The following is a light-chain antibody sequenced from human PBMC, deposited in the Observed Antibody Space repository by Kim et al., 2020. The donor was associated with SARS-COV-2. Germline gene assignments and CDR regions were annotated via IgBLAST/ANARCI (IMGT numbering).Light chain of an antibody. J-gene: IGKJ2*03. CDR3: QQYDNVPYS. Sequence: SASVGDRFTITYQASRDISNYLNWYQQKPGKAPNLLIHDASKLETGVPSRFSGSGSGTEFTLTITGLRPEDFATYYCQQYDNVPYSFGQGTKLEI. CDR1: RDISNY. V-gene: IGKV1-33*01. CDR2: DAS.